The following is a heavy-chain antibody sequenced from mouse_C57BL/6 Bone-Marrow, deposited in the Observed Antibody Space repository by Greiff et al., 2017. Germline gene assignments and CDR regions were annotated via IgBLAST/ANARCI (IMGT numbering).Heavy chain of an antibody. CDR2: IDPSDSYT. CDR1: GYTFTSYW. J-gene: IGHJ1*03. V-gene: IGHV1-69*01. CDR3: ARVYGSTYWYFDV. D-gene: IGHD1-1*01. Sequence: QVQLQQPGAELVMPGASVKLSCKASGYTFTSYWMHWVKQRPGQGLEWIGEIDPSDSYTNYNQKFKGKSTLTVDKSSSTAYMQLSSLTSEDSAFYYCARVYGSTYWYFDVWGTGTTVTVSS.